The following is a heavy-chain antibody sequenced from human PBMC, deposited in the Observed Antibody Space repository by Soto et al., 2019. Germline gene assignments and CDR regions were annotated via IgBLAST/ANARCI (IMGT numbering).Heavy chain of an antibody. CDR2: VDHWGTN. CDR3: ARCRDAAMRDKGNWFDP. D-gene: IGHD6-25*01. J-gene: IGHJ5*02. CDR1: GGSFSDYC. V-gene: IGHV4-34*01. Sequence: QVQLQQWGAGLLKPSETLSLTCTVYGGSFSDYCWSWIRQPPGKGLEWIGEVDHWGTNFFNPSLKSRVTISIDTSKNQFSLNWRSVTAADTAVYYCARCRDAAMRDKGNWFDPWGQGTLVTVSS.